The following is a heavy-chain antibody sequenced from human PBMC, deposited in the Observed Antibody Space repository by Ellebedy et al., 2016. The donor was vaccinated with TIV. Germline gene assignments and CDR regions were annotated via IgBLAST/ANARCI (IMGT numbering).Heavy chain of an antibody. Sequence: GGSLRLXCAASGYSFTSYWIGWVRQMPGKGLEWMGIIYPGDSDTRYSPSFQGQVTISADKSISTAYLQWSSLKAADTAVYYCARGDDWNDVSVYWGQGTLVTVSS. CDR3: ARGDDWNDVSVY. V-gene: IGHV5-51*01. CDR2: IYPGDSDT. D-gene: IGHD1-1*01. J-gene: IGHJ4*02. CDR1: GYSFTSYW.